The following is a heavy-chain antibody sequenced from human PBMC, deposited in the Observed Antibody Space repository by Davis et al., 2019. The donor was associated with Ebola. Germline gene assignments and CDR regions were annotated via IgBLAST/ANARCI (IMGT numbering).Heavy chain of an antibody. CDR1: GGSISSSNW. CDR3: SRGEGQLVPLDY. CDR2: IYHSGST. J-gene: IGHJ4*02. Sequence: MPSETLSLTCAVSGGSISSSNWWSWVRQPPGKGLEWIGEIYHSGSTNYNPSLKSRVTISVDKSKNQFSLKLSSVTAADTAVYYCSRGEGQLVPLDYWGQGTLVTVSS. V-gene: IGHV4-4*02. D-gene: IGHD6-6*01.